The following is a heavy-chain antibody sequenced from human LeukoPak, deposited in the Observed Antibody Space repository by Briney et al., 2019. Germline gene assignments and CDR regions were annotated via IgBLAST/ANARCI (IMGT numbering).Heavy chain of an antibody. CDR2: ISSSGSV. D-gene: IGHD5-12*01. Sequence: PSETLSLTCTVSRGSISGSIRSYYWSWLRQPPGKGLEWIGYISSSGSVNDNPSLRSRVTILVDTSKNQFFLNLSSVSAADTAVYYCARIPLGYSGAYYFDYWGQGTLVTVSP. CDR1: RGSISGSIRSYY. J-gene: IGHJ4*02. V-gene: IGHV4-4*09. CDR3: ARIPLGYSGAYYFDY.